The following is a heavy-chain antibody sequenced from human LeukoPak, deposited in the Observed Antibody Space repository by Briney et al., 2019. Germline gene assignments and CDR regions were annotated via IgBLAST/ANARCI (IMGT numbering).Heavy chain of an antibody. Sequence: GGSLRLSCAASGFTFSSYSMNWVRQAPGKGLEWVSSISSGSSYIYYADSVKGRFTISRGNAKNSLFLQMNSLRAEDTAVYYCAAKDGYSFDYWGQGTLVTVSS. CDR1: GFTFSSYS. CDR2: ISSGSSYI. CDR3: AAKDGYSFDY. J-gene: IGHJ4*02. V-gene: IGHV3-21*01. D-gene: IGHD5-24*01.